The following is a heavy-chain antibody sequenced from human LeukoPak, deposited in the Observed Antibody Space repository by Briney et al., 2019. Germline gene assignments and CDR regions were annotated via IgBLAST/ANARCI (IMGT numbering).Heavy chain of an antibody. CDR2: IYYSGST. Sequence: SQTLSRTCTVSGGSISSGAYYWSWIRQPPGKGLERIGYIYYSGSTYYNPSLKSRVTISVDTSKNQFSLKLSSVTAADTAVYYCARDARRPWGDSQYYYYGMDVWGQGTTVTVSS. CDR1: GGSISSGAYY. V-gene: IGHV4-30-4*01. CDR3: ARDARRPWGDSQYYYYGMDV. D-gene: IGHD2-21*02. J-gene: IGHJ6*02.